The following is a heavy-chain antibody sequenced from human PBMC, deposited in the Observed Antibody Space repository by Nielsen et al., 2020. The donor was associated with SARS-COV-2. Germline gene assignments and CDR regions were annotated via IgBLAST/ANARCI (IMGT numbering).Heavy chain of an antibody. CDR3: ARRLGYSGYDGEYDY. D-gene: IGHD5-12*01. J-gene: IGHJ4*02. CDR2: IYYSGST. V-gene: IGHV4-59*08. Sequence: SETLSLTCTASGGSISSYYWSWIRQPPGKGLEWIGYIYYSGSTNYNPSLKSRVTISVDTSKNQFSLKLSSVTAADTAVYYCARRLGYSGYDGEYDYWGQGTLVTVSS. CDR1: GGSISSYY.